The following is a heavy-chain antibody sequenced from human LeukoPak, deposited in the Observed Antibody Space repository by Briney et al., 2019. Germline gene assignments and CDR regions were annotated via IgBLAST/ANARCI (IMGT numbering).Heavy chain of an antibody. CDR3: ARASGPFDY. Sequence: GGSLRLSCAASGFXFSTYGIHWVRQAPGKGLEWVAVIWYDGSNKYYADSVKGRCTISRDNSKNTLYLQMNSLTAEDTAVYYCARASGPFDYWGQGTLVTVSS. CDR1: GFXFSTYG. V-gene: IGHV3-33*01. D-gene: IGHD1-14*01. CDR2: IWYDGSNK. J-gene: IGHJ4*02.